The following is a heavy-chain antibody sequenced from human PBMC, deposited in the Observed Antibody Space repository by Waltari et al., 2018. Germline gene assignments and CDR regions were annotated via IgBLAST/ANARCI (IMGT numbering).Heavy chain of an antibody. D-gene: IGHD2-2*01. Sequence: VLLEESGPGLVKPSETLSLTCTVSGGSIRGFYWTWIRPPPGKGLEYIGYIFYTGNTNYNPSLKSRVIISVDTSRNQFSLKMRSLTAADTAVYYCARLGGDRFGSLRHCGPASCTTWIDPWGRGTLVTVSS. J-gene: IGHJ5*02. CDR2: IFYTGNT. CDR1: GGSIRGFY. CDR3: ARLGGDRFGSLRHCGPASCTTWIDP. V-gene: IGHV4-59*01.